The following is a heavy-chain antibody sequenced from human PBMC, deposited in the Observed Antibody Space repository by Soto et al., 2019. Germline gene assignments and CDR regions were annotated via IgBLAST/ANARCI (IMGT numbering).Heavy chain of an antibody. J-gene: IGHJ3*02. CDR3: ARESNYDILTGYYLGRAFDI. Sequence: ASVKVSCKASGYTFTSYGISWVRQATGQGLEWMGWISAYNGNTNYAQKLQGRVTMTTDTSTSTAYMELRSLRSDDTAVYYCARESNYDILTGYYLGRAFDIWGQGTMVTVSS. D-gene: IGHD3-9*01. CDR1: GYTFTSYG. CDR2: ISAYNGNT. V-gene: IGHV1-18*01.